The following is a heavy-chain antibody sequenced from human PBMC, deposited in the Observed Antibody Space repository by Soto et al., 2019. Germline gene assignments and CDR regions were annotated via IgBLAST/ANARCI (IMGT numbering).Heavy chain of an antibody. J-gene: IGHJ4*02. CDR1: GFTFSSYA. CDR3: AKDQDYYDSSGYSDY. V-gene: IGHV3-23*01. Sequence: GSLRLSCAASGFTFSSYAMSWVRQAPGKGLEWVSAISGSGGSTYYADSVKGRFTISRDNSKNTLYLQMNSLRAEDTAVYYCAKDQDYYDSSGYSDYWGQGTLVTVSS. CDR2: ISGSGGST. D-gene: IGHD3-22*01.